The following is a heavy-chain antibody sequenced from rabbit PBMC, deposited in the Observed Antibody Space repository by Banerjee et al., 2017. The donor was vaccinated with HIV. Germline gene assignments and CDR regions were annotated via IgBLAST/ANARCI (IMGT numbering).Heavy chain of an antibody. J-gene: IGHJ4*01. CDR2: IYTSSGST. CDR3: ARDAGSYAYIDGYFNL. D-gene: IGHD4-2*01. CDR1: GFSFSSSYY. V-gene: IGHV1S43*01. Sequence: QEQLVESGGGLVQPEGSLTLTCTASGFSFSSSYYMCWVRQAPGKGLELIACIYTSSGSTWYASWAKGRFTISRSTSLNTVDLKMTSLTAADTATYFCARDAGSYAYIDGYFNLWGQGTLVTVS.